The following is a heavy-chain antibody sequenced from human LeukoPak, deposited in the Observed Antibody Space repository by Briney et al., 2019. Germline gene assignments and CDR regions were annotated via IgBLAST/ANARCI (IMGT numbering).Heavy chain of an antibody. D-gene: IGHD3-22*01. V-gene: IGHV1-69*05. CDR1: GYTFTSYG. Sequence: SVKVSCKASGYTFTSYGISWVRQAPGQGLEWMGGIIPIFGTANYAQKFQGRVTITTDESTSTAYMELSSLRSEDTAVYYCARKNHGYYPYWGQGTLVTVSS. CDR2: IIPIFGTA. CDR3: ARKNHGYYPY. J-gene: IGHJ4*02.